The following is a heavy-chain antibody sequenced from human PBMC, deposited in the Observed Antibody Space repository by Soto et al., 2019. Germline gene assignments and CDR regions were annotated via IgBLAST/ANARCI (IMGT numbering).Heavy chain of an antibody. CDR3: AKYHRIYDSRGYNSSFDY. J-gene: IGHJ4*02. CDR1: GFTFSSYG. D-gene: IGHD3-22*01. V-gene: IGHV3-30*18. Sequence: QVQLVESGGGVVQPGRSLRLSCAASGFTFSSYGMHWVRQAPGKGLEWVAVISYDGSNKYYADSVKGRFTISRDNSKNTLYVQMNSLRAEDTAVDYCAKYHRIYDSRGYNSSFDYWGQGTLVTVSS. CDR2: ISYDGSNK.